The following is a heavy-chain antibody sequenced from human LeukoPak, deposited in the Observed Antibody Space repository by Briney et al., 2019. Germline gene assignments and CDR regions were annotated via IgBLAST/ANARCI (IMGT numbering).Heavy chain of an antibody. CDR2: TYYRSTWYN. D-gene: IGHD2-8*02. CDR3: ARTTGHFDY. CDR1: GDSVSSKSAA. Sequence: SQTLSLTCAISGDSVSSKSAACDWIRQSPSSGLEWLGRTYYRSTWYNEYGVSLKGRITINPNTSKNQCSLQVNSVAPEDTAGYYCARTTGHFDYWGQGTLVTVSS. V-gene: IGHV6-1*01. J-gene: IGHJ4*02.